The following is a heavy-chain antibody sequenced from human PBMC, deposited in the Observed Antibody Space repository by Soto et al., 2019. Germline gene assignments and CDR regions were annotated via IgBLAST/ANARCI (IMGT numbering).Heavy chain of an antibody. Sequence: QVQLVESVGDLVKPGGSLRLSCAASGFTFSDDYMSWIRQAPGKGLEWVSSITSSGSTTYYTDSVKGRFTISRDNAKNSLYLQMNSLRAEDTAVYYCARERYSYGPYYFDYWGQGTLVTVSS. D-gene: IGHD5-18*01. CDR1: GFTFSDDY. CDR3: ARERYSYGPYYFDY. V-gene: IGHV3-11*01. J-gene: IGHJ4*02. CDR2: ITSSGSTT.